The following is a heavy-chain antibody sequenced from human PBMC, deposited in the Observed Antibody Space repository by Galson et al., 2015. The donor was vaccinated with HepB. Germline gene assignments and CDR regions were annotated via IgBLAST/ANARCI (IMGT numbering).Heavy chain of an antibody. D-gene: IGHD3-10*01. CDR1: GYSFTSYW. Sequence: QSGAEVKKPGESLKISCKGSGYSFTSYWIGWVRQMPGKGLEWMGIIYPGDSDTRYSPSFQGQVTISADKSVSTAYLQWSSLKASDTAMYYCARLRGAMVRGVFRGQFDYWGQGTLVTVSS. CDR3: ARLRGAMVRGVFRGQFDY. V-gene: IGHV5-51*01. CDR2: IYPGDSDT. J-gene: IGHJ4*02.